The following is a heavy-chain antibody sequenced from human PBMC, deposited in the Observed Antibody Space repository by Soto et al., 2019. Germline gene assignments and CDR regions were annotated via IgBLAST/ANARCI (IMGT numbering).Heavy chain of an antibody. J-gene: IGHJ6*02. V-gene: IGHV2-5*02. D-gene: IGHD2-21*02. Sequence: QITLKESGPTLVKPTQTLTLTCTFSAFSLSTGGVGVGWIRQPPGKALEWLALIYWDDDKRYSPSLRSRLTITKDTSKNQVVLTMTNMDPVDTATYYCIQSGCGGDCLQSYASYYYYGMDVWGQGTTVTVSS. CDR3: IQSGCGGDCLQSYASYYYYGMDV. CDR2: IYWDDDK. CDR1: AFSLSTGGVG.